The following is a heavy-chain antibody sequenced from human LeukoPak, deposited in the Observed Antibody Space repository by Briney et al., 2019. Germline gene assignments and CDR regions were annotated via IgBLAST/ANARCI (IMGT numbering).Heavy chain of an antibody. J-gene: IGHJ4*02. Sequence: ASVKVSCKASGYTFTGYYTHWVRQAPGQGLEWMGWINPNSGGTNYAQKFQGRVTMTRDTSISTAYMELSRLRSDDTAVYYCARDLFYDFWSGSYDYWGQGTLVTVSS. CDR2: INPNSGGT. CDR1: GYTFTGYY. V-gene: IGHV1-2*02. D-gene: IGHD3-3*01. CDR3: ARDLFYDFWSGSYDY.